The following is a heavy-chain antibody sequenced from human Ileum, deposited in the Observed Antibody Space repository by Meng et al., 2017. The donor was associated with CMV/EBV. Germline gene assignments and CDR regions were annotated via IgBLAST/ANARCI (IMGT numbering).Heavy chain of an antibody. CDR3: ARDGAAASDY. D-gene: IGHD6-13*01. CDR2: ISSSNGAI. Sequence: GESLKISCAASRFTFSRFGMNWVRQAPGKGLEWVSYISSSNGAIDYADSVKGRFTISRDNAKNSLYLQMNSLRAEDTAIYYCARDGAAASDYWGQGTLVTVSS. J-gene: IGHJ4*02. V-gene: IGHV3-48*04. CDR1: RFTFSRFG.